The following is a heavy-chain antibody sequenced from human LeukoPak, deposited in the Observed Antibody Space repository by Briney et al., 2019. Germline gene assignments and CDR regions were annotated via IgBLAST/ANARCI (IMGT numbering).Heavy chain of an antibody. V-gene: IGHV3-9*03. J-gene: IGHJ3*02. CDR3: ANGCRSSTCYSAFDI. D-gene: IGHD2-2*01. CDR2: ISWHSGRV. CDR1: GLSFEHVA. Sequence: GGSLRLSCSASGLSFEHVAMHSARLAPGKGLEWVSVISWHSGRVDYADSVKVRFTISRDNAKNSLYLQLNSLRVADMALYYCANGCRSSTCYSAFDIWGQGTMVTVSS.